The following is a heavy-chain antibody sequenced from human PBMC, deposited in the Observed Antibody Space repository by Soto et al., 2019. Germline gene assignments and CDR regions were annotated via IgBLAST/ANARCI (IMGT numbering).Heavy chain of an antibody. CDR1: GYTFTSYQ. Sequence: QMQLVQSGAEVKKPGASVKVSCKASGYTFTSYQMHWVRQAPGQGLEWMGIINPSGGRITYAPRFQGRVMMTRDTSTTTVYMELRGLRSEDTAVYYCARDGPPTTTGVGPSYTMDVWGQGTTVTVS. J-gene: IGHJ6*02. CDR2: INPSGGRI. D-gene: IGHD3-3*01. V-gene: IGHV1-46*01. CDR3: ARDGPPTTTGVGPSYTMDV.